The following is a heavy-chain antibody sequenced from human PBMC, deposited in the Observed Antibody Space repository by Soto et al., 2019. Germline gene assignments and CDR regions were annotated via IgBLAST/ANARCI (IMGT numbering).Heavy chain of an antibody. CDR2: ISSSSSTI. CDR1: GFTFSSYS. Sequence: PGGSLRLSCAASGFTFSSYSMNWVRQAPGKGLEWVSYISSSSSTIYYADPVKGRFTISRDNAKNSLYLQMNSLRAEDTAVYYCARHPERKAEIGWFDPWGQGHVVTVSS. CDR3: ARHPERKAEIGWFDP. D-gene: IGHD6-13*01. V-gene: IGHV3-48*01. J-gene: IGHJ5*02.